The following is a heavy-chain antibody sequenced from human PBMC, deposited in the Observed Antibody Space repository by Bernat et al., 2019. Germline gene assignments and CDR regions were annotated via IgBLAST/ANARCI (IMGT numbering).Heavy chain of an antibody. CDR1: GYSFTSYW. CDR3: ARAYDFWSGYYRVNWFDP. D-gene: IGHD3-3*01. J-gene: IGHJ5*02. Sequence: EVQLVQSGAEVKKPGESLRISCKGSGYSFTSYWISWVRQMPGKGLEWMGRIDPSDSYTNYSPSFQGHVTISADKSISTAYLQWSSLKASDTAMYYRARAYDFWSGYYRVNWFDPWGQGTLVTVSS. V-gene: IGHV5-10-1*03. CDR2: IDPSDSYT.